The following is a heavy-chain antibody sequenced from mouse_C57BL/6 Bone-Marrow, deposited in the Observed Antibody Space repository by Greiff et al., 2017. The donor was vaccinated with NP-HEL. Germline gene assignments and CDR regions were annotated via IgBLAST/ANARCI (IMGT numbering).Heavy chain of an antibody. Sequence: EVQLQESGPGLVKPSQSLSLTCSVTGYSITSGYYWNWIRQFPGNKLEWMGYISYDGSNNYNPSLKNRISITRDTSKNQFFLKLNSVTTEDTATYYCARRGYSNYVDYWGQGTTLTVSS. V-gene: IGHV3-6*01. CDR3: ARRGYSNYVDY. D-gene: IGHD2-5*01. J-gene: IGHJ2*01. CDR2: ISYDGSN. CDR1: GYSITSGYY.